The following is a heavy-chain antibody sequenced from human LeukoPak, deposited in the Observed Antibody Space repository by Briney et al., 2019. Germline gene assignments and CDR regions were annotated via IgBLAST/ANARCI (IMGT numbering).Heavy chain of an antibody. CDR1: GFTFSSYG. V-gene: IGHV3-30*02. CDR2: IRDDGSNK. D-gene: IGHD6-13*01. Sequence: GGSLRLSCAASGFTFSSYGMHWVRQAPGKGLEWEAFIRDDGSNKLYADSVKGRFTISRDNSKNTLYLQMNSLRAEDTAVYYCAKTYSSSWYFDCWGQGTLVTVSS. CDR3: AKTYSSSWYFDC. J-gene: IGHJ4*02.